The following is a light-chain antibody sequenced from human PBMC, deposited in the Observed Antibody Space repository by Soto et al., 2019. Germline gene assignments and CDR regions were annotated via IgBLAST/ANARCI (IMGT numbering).Light chain of an antibody. CDR3: QQYGGSSPIN. CDR1: QSVTSNN. V-gene: IGKV3-20*01. CDR2: GAS. Sequence: IVLTHSPGTLSLSPWERATLSCRSSQSVTSNNLAWYQQKPGQAPRLLIYGASSRATGIPDRFSGSGSATDFTLTISRLEPEDFAVYYCQQYGGSSPINFGQGTRLEIK. J-gene: IGKJ5*01.